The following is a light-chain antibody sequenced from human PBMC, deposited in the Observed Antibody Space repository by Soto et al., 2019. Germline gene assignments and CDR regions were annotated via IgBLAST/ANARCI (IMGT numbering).Light chain of an antibody. Sequence: QSVLTQPPSASGSPGQSVTVSCTGTRSDVGVYNYVSWFRQHPGEAPRLLIYEVTKRPSGVPDRFSGSKSGNTASLTVSGLQAEDEADYYCSSYAGSNNFVFGTGTKVTVL. V-gene: IGLV2-8*01. J-gene: IGLJ1*01. CDR1: RSDVGVYNY. CDR2: EVT. CDR3: SSYAGSNNFV.